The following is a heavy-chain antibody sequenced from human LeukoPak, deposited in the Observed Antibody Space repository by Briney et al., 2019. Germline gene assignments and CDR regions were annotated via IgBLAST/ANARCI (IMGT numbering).Heavy chain of an antibody. CDR2: IKEDGSAT. Sequence: GESLRLSCAASGFTFSTYWMTWVLQAPGKGPEWVANIKEDGSATYYVDSVKGRFTISRDNAKKSLYLQMSSLRAEDTAVYYCARDSPGYLAYDSWGQGTLVTVSS. D-gene: IGHD1-1*01. V-gene: IGHV3-7*04. CDR1: GFTFSTYW. CDR3: ARDSPGYLAYDS. J-gene: IGHJ4*02.